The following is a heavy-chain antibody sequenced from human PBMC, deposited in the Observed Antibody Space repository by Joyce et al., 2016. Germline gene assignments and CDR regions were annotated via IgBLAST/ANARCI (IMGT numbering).Heavy chain of an antibody. CDR2: INPEDSDT. Sequence: EVQLVQSGGEVKKPGESLKISCKGVGYSFTSYWLGWVRQMPGKGLELMGIINPEDSDTRYGPSFQGQVTISVDRSIKTAHLRWGSLRASDTAIYYCARSAVRGTLSPFFDYWGQGSLVTVSS. V-gene: IGHV5-51*01. J-gene: IGHJ4*02. D-gene: IGHD3-16*01. CDR1: GYSFTSYW. CDR3: ARSAVRGTLSPFFDY.